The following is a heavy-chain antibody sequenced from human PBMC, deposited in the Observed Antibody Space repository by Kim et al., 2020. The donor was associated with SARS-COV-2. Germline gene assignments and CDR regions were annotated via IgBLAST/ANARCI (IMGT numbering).Heavy chain of an antibody. Sequence: GGSLRLSCAASGFTFRSHEMNWVRQAPGKGLEWISYINAGGNFRYYEDSLKGRVTISRDNAKNSLYLQINSLRAEDTAVYFCARETTVTPDALDIWGLGTLVTVSS. CDR3: ARETTVTPDALDI. J-gene: IGHJ3*02. D-gene: IGHD4-17*01. CDR1: GFTFRSHE. V-gene: IGHV3-48*03. CDR2: INAGGNFR.